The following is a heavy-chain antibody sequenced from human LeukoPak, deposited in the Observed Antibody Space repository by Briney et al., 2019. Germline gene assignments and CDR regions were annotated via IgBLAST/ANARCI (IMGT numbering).Heavy chain of an antibody. CDR1: GFTFSSYE. CDR2: ISSSGSTI. D-gene: IGHD3-10*01. Sequence: PGGSLRLFCAASGFTFSSYEMNWVRQAPGKGLEWVSYISSSGSTIYYADSVKGRFTISRDNAKNTLYLQMNSLRAEDTAVYYCAREGGVLLWFGELLEAHFDYWGQGTLVTVSS. CDR3: AREGGVLLWFGELLEAHFDY. J-gene: IGHJ4*02. V-gene: IGHV3-48*03.